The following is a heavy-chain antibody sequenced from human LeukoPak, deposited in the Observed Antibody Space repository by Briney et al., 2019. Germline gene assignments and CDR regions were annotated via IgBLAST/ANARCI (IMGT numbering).Heavy chain of an antibody. CDR2: INPNSGGT. CDR3: ARSYSYYYDSDIDY. Sequence: ASVKVSCKASGYTFTGYYMHWVRQAPGQGLEWMGRINPNSGGTNYAQKFQGRVTMTRDTSISTAYMEPSRLRSDDTAVYYCARSYSYYYDSDIDYWGQGTLVTVSS. CDR1: GYTFTGYY. J-gene: IGHJ4*02. V-gene: IGHV1-2*06. D-gene: IGHD3-22*01.